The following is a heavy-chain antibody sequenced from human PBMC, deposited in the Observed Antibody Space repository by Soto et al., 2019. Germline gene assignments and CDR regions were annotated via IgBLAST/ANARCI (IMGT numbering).Heavy chain of an antibody. J-gene: IGHJ4*02. CDR2: IIPIFGTA. D-gene: IGHD6-13*01. V-gene: IGHV1-69*13. CDR1: GGTFSSYA. CDR3: ARVYSSSWYGRSFDY. Sequence: GASVKVSCKASGGTFSSYAISWARQAPGQGLEWMGGIIPIFGTANYAQKFQGRVTITADESTSTAYMELSSLRSEDTAVYYCARVYSSSWYGRSFDYWGQGTLVTVSS.